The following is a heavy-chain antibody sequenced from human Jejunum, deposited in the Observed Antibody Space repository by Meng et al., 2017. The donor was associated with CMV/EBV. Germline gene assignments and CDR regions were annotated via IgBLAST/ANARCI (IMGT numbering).Heavy chain of an antibody. V-gene: IGHV3-30*03. CDR2: ISYDGIID. J-gene: IGHJ4*02. CDR1: GFPYTTYS. Sequence: GFPYTTYSMHWVRQAPGKGLEWGAVISYDGIIDYYTDSVQDRFTISTDNSKNTLYLQMNSLRADDTAIYYCARGRVSYTTWSPQAYWGQGTLVTVSS. CDR3: ARGRVSYTTWSPQAY. D-gene: IGHD6-6*01.